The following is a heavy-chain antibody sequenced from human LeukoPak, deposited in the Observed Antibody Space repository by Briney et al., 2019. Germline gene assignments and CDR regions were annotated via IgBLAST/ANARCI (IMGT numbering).Heavy chain of an antibody. CDR1: GFTFSSYA. CDR2: ISGSGGST. J-gene: IGHJ4*02. V-gene: IGHV3-23*01. D-gene: IGHD2-15*01. Sequence: GGSLRLSCAASGFTFSSYAMSWVRQAPGKGLEWVSAISGSGGSTYYADSVKGRFTISRDNSKNTLYLQMNSLRAEDTAVYYCAKPQGNIVVVVAAYFDYWGQGTLVTVSS. CDR3: AKPQGNIVVVVAAYFDY.